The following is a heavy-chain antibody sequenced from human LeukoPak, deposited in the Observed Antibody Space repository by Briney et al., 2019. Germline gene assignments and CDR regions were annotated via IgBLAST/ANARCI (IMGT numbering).Heavy chain of an antibody. CDR1: GFTFRTSG. D-gene: IGHD3-10*01. J-gene: IGHJ4*02. V-gene: IGHV3-30*04. CDR2: MSSDGINT. CDR3: AKDHAGSGRAFEY. Sequence: PGGSLEVSCATSGFTFRTSGVHWVRQAPGKGLEWVALMSSDGINTYYADSVKGRFTVSRDSSKDILYLQMNSLRADDTAIYYCAKDHAGSGRAFEYWGQATMV.